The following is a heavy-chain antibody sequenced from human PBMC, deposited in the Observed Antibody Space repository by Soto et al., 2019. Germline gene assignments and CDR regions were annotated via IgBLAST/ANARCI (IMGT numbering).Heavy chain of an antibody. V-gene: IGHV3-23*01. CDR1: GFTFSSYA. Sequence: EVQLLESGGGLVQPGGSLRLSCAASGFTFSSYAVSWVRQAPGKGLEWVSTISGGGSSTYYADSVKGRFTIPRHNSKNALFLQLNSLRAEDPAVYYCAKAREMASIRPFDYWGQGTLVPVPS. J-gene: IGHJ4*02. CDR3: AKAREMASIRPFDY. CDR2: ISGGGSST. D-gene: IGHD5-12*01.